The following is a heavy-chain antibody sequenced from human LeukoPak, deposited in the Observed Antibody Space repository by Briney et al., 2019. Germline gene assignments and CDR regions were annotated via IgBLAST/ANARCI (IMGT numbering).Heavy chain of an antibody. CDR3: AREARAVAGRRAFDI. CDR2: IYYSGST. J-gene: IGHJ3*02. V-gene: IGHV4-39*07. D-gene: IGHD6-19*01. CDR1: GGSISSSSYY. Sequence: SETLSLTCTVSGGSISSSSYYWGWIRQPPGKGLEWIGSIYYSGSTYYNPPLKSRVTISVDTSKNQFSLKLSSVTAADTAVYYCAREARAVAGRRAFDIWGQGTMVTVSS.